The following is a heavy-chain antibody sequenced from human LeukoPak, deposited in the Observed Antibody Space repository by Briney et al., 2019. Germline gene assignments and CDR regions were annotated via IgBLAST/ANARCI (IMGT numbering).Heavy chain of an antibody. CDR3: ARHRIAAVPFDY. Sequence: SETLSLICTVSGGSLSRGGDYWTWIRQPPGKGLEWIGEINHSGSTNYNPSLKSRVTISVDTSKNQFSLKLSSVTAADTAVYYCARHRIAAVPFDYWGQGTLVTVSS. D-gene: IGHD6-25*01. CDR1: GGSLSRGGDY. CDR2: INHSGST. J-gene: IGHJ4*02. V-gene: IGHV4-34*01.